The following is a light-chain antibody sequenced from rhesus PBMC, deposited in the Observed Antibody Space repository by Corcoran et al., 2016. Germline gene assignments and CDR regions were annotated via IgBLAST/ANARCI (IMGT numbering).Light chain of an antibody. CDR2: KAS. Sequence: DIQMTQSPSSLSASIGDRVTITCQASQDITNNLAWYQQKPGNAPKLLIYKASSLQSGVPSRFIGSGSGIDFTLTISSLQSEDFATYYCQQYSSRPLTFGGGTKVEIK. V-gene: IGKV1-22*01. CDR3: QQYSSRPLT. CDR1: QDITNN. J-gene: IGKJ4*01.